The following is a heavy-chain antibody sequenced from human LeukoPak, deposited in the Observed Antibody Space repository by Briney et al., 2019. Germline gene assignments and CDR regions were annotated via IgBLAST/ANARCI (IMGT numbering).Heavy chain of an antibody. J-gene: IGHJ4*02. V-gene: IGHV1-69*13. CDR3: ARAELDYYDSSGYFTL. D-gene: IGHD3-22*01. Sequence: ASVKVSCKASGGTFSSYAISWVRQAPGQGLEWMGGIIPIFGTANYAQKFQGRVTITADESTSTAYMELSSLRSEDTAVYYCARAELDYYDSSGYFTLWGQGTLVTVSS. CDR1: GGTFSSYA. CDR2: IIPIFGTA.